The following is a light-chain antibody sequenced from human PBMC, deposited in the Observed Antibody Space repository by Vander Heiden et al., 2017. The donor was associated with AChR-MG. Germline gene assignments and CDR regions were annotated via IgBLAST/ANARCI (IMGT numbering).Light chain of an antibody. CDR2: SNN. CDR1: DSSIGSNF. V-gene: IGLV1-47*02. J-gene: IGLJ2*01. CDR3: SASADSISGSGG. Sequence: QSVLTQPPSASGTPGQRVTISCSGSDSSIGSNFVYWYQQLPGTAPPILILSNNQRPSGVPDRFSCSTSGTSASPATSGLRSEDEADYYCSASADSISGSGGFGGGTKLTVL.